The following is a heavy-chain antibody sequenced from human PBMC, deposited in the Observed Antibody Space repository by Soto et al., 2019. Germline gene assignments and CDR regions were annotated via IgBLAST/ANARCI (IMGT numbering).Heavy chain of an antibody. V-gene: IGHV3-30*18. D-gene: IGHD2-21*02. J-gene: IGHJ2*01. CDR3: AKDHDADGDYFAL. CDR1: GFTFSSYG. Sequence: QVQLVESGGGVVQPGRSLRLSCAAYGFTFSSYGMHWVRQAPGKGLEWVSIISYDGTNKYYADSVKGRFTISRDNSKNTLYLQMNSLRAEDTAVYYCAKDHDADGDYFALWGRGTLVTVSS. CDR2: ISYDGTNK.